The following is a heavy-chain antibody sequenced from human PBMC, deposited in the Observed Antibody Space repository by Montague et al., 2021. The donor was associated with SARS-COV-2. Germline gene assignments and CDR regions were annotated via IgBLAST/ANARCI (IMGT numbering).Heavy chain of an antibody. J-gene: IGHJ5*02. V-gene: IGHV3-9*01. Sequence: SLRLSCAASGFSFETYAMHWVRQVPVKCLEWVSRISWNSEIVPYADSVRVRFAISRDNAKSSLYLQMNNLKPEDTAFYYCTRDTHVAAFDAWGQGALVTVSS. D-gene: IGHD6-19*01. CDR2: ISWNSEIV. CDR1: GFSFETYA. CDR3: TRDTHVAAFDA.